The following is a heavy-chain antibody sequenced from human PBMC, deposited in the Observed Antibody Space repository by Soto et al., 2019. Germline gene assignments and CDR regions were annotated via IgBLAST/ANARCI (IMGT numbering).Heavy chain of an antibody. V-gene: IGHV1-18*01. CDR2: ISAYNGNT. Sequence: QVQLVQSGAEVKKPGASVKVSCKASGYTFSSYFISWVRQAPGQGLEWMGWISAYNGNTNYAQNLQGRVTMTTDTSTGTAYMEPKSLRSDDTAVYYCARDLPPVDYWGQGTLVTVSS. CDR1: GYTFSSYF. CDR3: ARDLPPVDY. J-gene: IGHJ4*02.